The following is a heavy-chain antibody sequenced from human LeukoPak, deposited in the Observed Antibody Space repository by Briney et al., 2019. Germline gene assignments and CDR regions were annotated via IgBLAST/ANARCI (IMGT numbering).Heavy chain of an antibody. D-gene: IGHD4-17*01. CDR3: ASSGGFATVSAKPDY. Sequence: GGSLRLSCAASGFTFSSYSMNWVRQAPGKGLEWVSSISSSSSYIYYADSVKGRFTISRDNAKNSLYLQMNSLRAEDTAVYYCASSGGFATVSAKPDYWGQGTLVTVSS. J-gene: IGHJ4*02. V-gene: IGHV3-21*01. CDR1: GFTFSSYS. CDR2: ISSSSSYI.